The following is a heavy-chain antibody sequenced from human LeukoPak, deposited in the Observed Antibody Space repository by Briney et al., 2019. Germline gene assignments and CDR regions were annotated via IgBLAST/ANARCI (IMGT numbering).Heavy chain of an antibody. CDR1: GFTFSSYS. V-gene: IGHV3-21*01. CDR3: ARERGYYYDSSGNFDY. CDR2: TSSSSYI. Sequence: PGGSLRLSCAASGFTFSSYSMNWVRQAPGKGLEWVSSTSSSSYIYYADSVKGRFTISRDNAKNSLYLQMNSLRAEDTAVYYCARERGYYYDSSGNFDYWGQGTLVTASS. D-gene: IGHD3-22*01. J-gene: IGHJ4*02.